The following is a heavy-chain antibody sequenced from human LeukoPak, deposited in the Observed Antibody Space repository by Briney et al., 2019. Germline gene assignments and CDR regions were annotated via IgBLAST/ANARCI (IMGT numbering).Heavy chain of an antibody. CDR2: INHSGST. CDR1: GGSFSGYY. D-gene: IGHD2-15*01. CDR3: ARGGGYCSGGSCYLDY. Sequence: SETLSLTCAVYGGSFSGYYWSWIRQPPGKGLEWAGEINHSGSTKYNPSLMSRVTISVDTSKNQFSLKLSSVTAADTAVYYCARGGGYCSGGSCYLDYWGQGSLVTVSS. J-gene: IGHJ4*02. V-gene: IGHV4-34*01.